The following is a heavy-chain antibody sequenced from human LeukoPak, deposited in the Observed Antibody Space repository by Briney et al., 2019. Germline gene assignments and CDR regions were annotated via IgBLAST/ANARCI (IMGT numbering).Heavy chain of an antibody. CDR2: IYYSGST. D-gene: IGHD5-12*01. CDR3: ARELRRGYSGYDS. CDR1: GGSISCGGYY. Sequence: SETLSLTCTVSGGSISCGGYYWSWIRQHPGKGLEWMGYIYYSGSTYYNPSLKSRVTISVDTSKNQFSLKLSSVTAADTAVYYCARELRRGYSGYDSWGQGTLVTVSS. V-gene: IGHV4-31*03. J-gene: IGHJ5*02.